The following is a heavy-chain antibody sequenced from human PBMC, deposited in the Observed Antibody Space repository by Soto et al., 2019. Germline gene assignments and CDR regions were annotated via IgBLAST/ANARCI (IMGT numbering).Heavy chain of an antibody. CDR1: GGSISSYY. CDR3: ARHNYGSGSTYFDY. D-gene: IGHD3-10*01. Sequence: SETLSLTCTVSGGSISSYYWSWIRQPPGKGLEWIGYIYYSGSTNYNPSLKSRFTISLDTSKNQFSLKLSSVTAADTAVYYCARHNYGSGSTYFDYWGQGTLVTVSS. J-gene: IGHJ4*02. CDR2: IYYSGST. V-gene: IGHV4-59*08.